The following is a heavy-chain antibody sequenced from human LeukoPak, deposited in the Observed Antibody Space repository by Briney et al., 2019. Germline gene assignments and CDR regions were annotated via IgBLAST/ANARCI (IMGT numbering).Heavy chain of an antibody. Sequence: SETLSLTCAVYGGSFSGYYWSWIRQPPGKGLEWIGEINHSGSTNYNPSLKSRVTISVDTSKNQFSLKLSSVTAADTAVYCCASPEFGYWGQGTLVTVSS. J-gene: IGHJ4*02. CDR3: ASPEFGY. V-gene: IGHV4-34*01. CDR1: GGSFSGYY. CDR2: INHSGST. D-gene: IGHD3-10*01.